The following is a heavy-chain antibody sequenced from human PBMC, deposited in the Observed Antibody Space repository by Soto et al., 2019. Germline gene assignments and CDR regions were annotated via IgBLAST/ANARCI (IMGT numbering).Heavy chain of an antibody. CDR1: GFTFSSYA. D-gene: IGHD3-3*01. J-gene: IGHJ6*02. V-gene: IGHV3-30-3*01. CDR3: ARVRYDFWSGYYQTYYYYYGMDV. CDR2: ISYDGSNK. Sequence: PGGSLRLSCAASGFTFSSYAMHWVRQAPGKGLEWVAVISYDGSNKYYADSAKGRFTISRDNSKNTLYLQMNSLRAEDTAVYYCARVRYDFWSGYYQTYYYYYGMDVWGQGTTVTVSS.